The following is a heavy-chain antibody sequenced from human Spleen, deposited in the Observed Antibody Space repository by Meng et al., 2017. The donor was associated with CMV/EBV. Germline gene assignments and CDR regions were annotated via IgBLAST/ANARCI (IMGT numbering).Heavy chain of an antibody. CDR3: ARGEVGPYGNFDY. V-gene: IGHV4-34*01. D-gene: IGHD1-26*01. Sequence: SETLSLTCAVYGGSFSGYYWSWIRQPPGKGLEWIGEINHSGSTNYNPSLKSRVTISVDTSKNQFSLKLSSVTAADTAVYYCARGEVGPYGNFDYWGQGTLVTVSS. CDR1: GGSFSGYY. J-gene: IGHJ4*02. CDR2: INHSGST.